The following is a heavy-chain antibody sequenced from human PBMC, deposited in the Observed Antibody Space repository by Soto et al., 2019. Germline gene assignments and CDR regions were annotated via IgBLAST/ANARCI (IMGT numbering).Heavy chain of an antibody. Sequence: PSETLSLTCTVSGYSISNNYHWAWIRQAPGRGLEWIGSIYHSGTTYYNPSLRSRVIISVDTSKNQFSLKVPSVTAADTAIYYCARENCPYGACDSVDYWGRGTLVT. J-gene: IGHJ4*02. D-gene: IGHD2-8*01. CDR3: ARENCPYGACDSVDY. V-gene: IGHV4-38-2*02. CDR1: GYSISNNYH. CDR2: IYHSGTT.